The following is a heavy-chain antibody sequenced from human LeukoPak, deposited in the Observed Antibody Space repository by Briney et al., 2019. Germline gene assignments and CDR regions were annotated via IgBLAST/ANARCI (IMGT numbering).Heavy chain of an antibody. V-gene: IGHV3-30*03. D-gene: IGHD2-15*01. Sequence: PGRSLRLSCVASGFTFSDYVMHWVRQAPGKGLEWVAIISYDGRNTYYADAVKGHLTISRDNSKNTLYAQLNSLRTEDTAVYFCARGLCIGISSSPPDYGGQEPLVPFPS. CDR1: GFTFSDYV. J-gene: IGHJ4*02. CDR2: ISYDGRNT. CDR3: ARGLCIGISSSPPDY.